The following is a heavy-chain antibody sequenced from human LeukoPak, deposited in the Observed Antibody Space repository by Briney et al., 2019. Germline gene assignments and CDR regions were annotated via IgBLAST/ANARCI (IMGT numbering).Heavy chain of an antibody. D-gene: IGHD2-2*01. CDR2: ISWNTGSI. J-gene: IGHJ6*01. Sequence: PGGSLRLSCTGSGFTFNDYAMHWVRQAPGKGLEWVSGISWNTGSIVYADSVRGRFTISRDNAKNSLYLQMSSLRPEETALYYCTKGVGDSTYAQGLKYGIDVWGEGKPVTVSS. CDR3: TKGVGDSTYAQGLKYGIDV. V-gene: IGHV3-9*01. CDR1: GFTFNDYA.